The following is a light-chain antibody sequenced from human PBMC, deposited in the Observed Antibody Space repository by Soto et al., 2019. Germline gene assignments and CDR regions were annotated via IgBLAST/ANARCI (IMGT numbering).Light chain of an antibody. CDR3: QQRSNWLT. V-gene: IGKV3-11*01. CDR2: DAS. CDR1: QSISTY. J-gene: IGKJ4*01. Sequence: EIVLTQSPVTLSLSPGATAPLSCRASQSISTYLAWYQQNPGQPPRLLIFDASKRATGIPPRFSGSGSGTDFTLTISSLEPEDFAVYYCQQRSNWLTFGGGTKVDIK.